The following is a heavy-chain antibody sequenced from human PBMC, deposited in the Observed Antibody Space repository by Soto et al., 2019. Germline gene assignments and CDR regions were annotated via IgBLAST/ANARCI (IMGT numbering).Heavy chain of an antibody. D-gene: IGHD3-10*01. Sequence: QVQLVQSGVEVKKPGSSVRVSCKASGDTFKNSVISWVRQAPGQGLEWMGGTTPLFGTTDYAQKFQGRLTITTDESTTTAYMEVSSLTSEDTAVYYCVAELDFGKLSVVWGQGTTVIVSS. V-gene: IGHV1-69*01. J-gene: IGHJ6*02. CDR2: TTPLFGTT. CDR3: VAELDFGKLSVV. CDR1: GDTFKNSV.